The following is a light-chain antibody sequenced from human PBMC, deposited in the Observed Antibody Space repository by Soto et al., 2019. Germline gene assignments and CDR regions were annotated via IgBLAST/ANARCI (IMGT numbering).Light chain of an antibody. V-gene: IGKV1-39*01. CDR2: AVS. J-gene: IGKJ3*01. Sequence: IQMTKFPSSLSASVGDRVTITCRAGQIAIRALHWYQQKPGRAPNLLIYAVSNLQSGVPSRFSGSGSGTEFTLTISDLQPEDFATYYCQQSYSTLFTFGPGTKVEIK. CDR1: QIAIRA. CDR3: QQSYSTLFT.